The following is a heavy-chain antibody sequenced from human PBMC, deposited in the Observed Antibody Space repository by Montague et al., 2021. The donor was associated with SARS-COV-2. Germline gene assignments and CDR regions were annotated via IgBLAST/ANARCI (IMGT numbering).Heavy chain of an antibody. CDR2: IYYTGNT. Sequence: SETLSLTCAVSDGSISSPNWWSWVRQPPGKGLEWIGEIYYTGNTNYNPSLKSRVTIFIDKSKNHFSLQLSSVTAAGTAVYYCARGGTYHNGMDVWGQGTTVAVSS. V-gene: IGHV4-4*02. CDR3: ARGGTYHNGMDV. D-gene: IGHD3-16*01. CDR1: DGSISSPNW. J-gene: IGHJ6*02.